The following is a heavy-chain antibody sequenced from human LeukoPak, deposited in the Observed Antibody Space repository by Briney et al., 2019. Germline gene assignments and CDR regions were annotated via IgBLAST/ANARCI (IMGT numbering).Heavy chain of an antibody. Sequence: ASVRVSCKASDYTFTSFGISWVRQAPGQGLDWMGWISADNGDTNYAQTVQGRVTMTTDTSTSTAYMELRSLRSDDTAVYYCARDRPYYDILTGRTAYDPFDIWGQGTMVTVSS. CDR1: DYTFTSFG. J-gene: IGHJ3*02. V-gene: IGHV1-18*01. D-gene: IGHD3-9*01. CDR2: ISADNGDT. CDR3: ARDRPYYDILTGRTAYDPFDI.